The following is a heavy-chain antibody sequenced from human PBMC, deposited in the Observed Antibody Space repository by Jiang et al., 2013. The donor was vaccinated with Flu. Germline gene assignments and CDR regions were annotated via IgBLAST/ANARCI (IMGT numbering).Heavy chain of an antibody. Sequence: KPTQTLTLTCTFSGFSLSTSGVGVGWIRQPPGKALEWLAVIYWDDDTRYRPSLKSRLTITKDTSKNQVVLTMTNMDPADTATYYCARRVGLGVGSSWDGGAFDIWGQGTMVTVSS. CDR2: IYWDDDT. CDR3: ARRVGLGVGSSWDGGAFDI. CDR1: GFSLSTSGVG. D-gene: IGHD6-13*01. V-gene: IGHV2-5*02. J-gene: IGHJ3*02.